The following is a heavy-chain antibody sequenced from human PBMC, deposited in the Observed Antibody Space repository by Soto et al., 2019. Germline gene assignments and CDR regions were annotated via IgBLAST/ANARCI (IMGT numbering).Heavy chain of an antibody. CDR1: GFTFSSYA. CDR2: ISYDGSNK. D-gene: IGHD6-13*01. Sequence: GGSLRLSCAASGFTFSSYAMHWVRQAPGKGLEWVAVISYDGSNKYYADSVKGRFTISRDNSKNTLYLQMNSLRAEDTAVYYCARDIGAAAATNYYYYGMDVWGQGTTVTVSS. CDR3: ARDIGAAAATNYYYYGMDV. V-gene: IGHV3-30-3*01. J-gene: IGHJ6*02.